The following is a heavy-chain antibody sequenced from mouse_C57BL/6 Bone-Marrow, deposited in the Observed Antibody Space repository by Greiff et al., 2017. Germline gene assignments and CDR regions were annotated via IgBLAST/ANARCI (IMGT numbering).Heavy chain of an antibody. J-gene: IGHJ3*01. V-gene: IGHV1-52*01. D-gene: IGHD2-1*01. CDR1: GYTFTSYW. Sequence: VQLQQPGAELVRPGSSVKLSCKASGYTFTSYWMHWVKQRPIQGLEWIGNIDPSDSETHYNQKFKDKDTLTVDKSSSTAYMQLSSLTSEDSAVYYCARRDYGNFWFAYWGQGTLVTVSA. CDR2: IDPSDSET. CDR3: ARRDYGNFWFAY.